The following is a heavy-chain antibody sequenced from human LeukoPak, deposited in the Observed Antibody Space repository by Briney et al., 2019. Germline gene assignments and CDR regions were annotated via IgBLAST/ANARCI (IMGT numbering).Heavy chain of an antibody. CDR3: ARAKDTYYYDSSGYSDAFDI. CDR2: IIPIFGTA. J-gene: IGHJ3*02. Sequence: SVKVSCKASGGTFSSYAISWVRQAPGQGLEWMGGIIPIFGTANYAQKFQGRVTITTDESTSTAYMELSSLRSEDTAVYYCARAKDTYYYDSSGYSDAFDIWGQGTMVTVSS. V-gene: IGHV1-69*05. CDR1: GGTFSSYA. D-gene: IGHD3-22*01.